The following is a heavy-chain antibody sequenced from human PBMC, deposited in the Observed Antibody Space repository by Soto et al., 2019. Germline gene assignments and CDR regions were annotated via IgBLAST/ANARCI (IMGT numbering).Heavy chain of an antibody. CDR1: GGTFSSYA. CDR3: ARESSYGYYYYYYGMDV. V-gene: IGHV1-69*13. J-gene: IGHJ6*02. D-gene: IGHD5-18*01. CDR2: IIPIFGTA. Sequence: SVKVSCKASGGTFSSYAISWVRQAPGQGLEWMGGIIPIFGTANYAQKFQGRVTITADESTSTAYMELSSLRSEDTAVYYCARESSYGYYYYYYGMDVWGQGTMVTVSS.